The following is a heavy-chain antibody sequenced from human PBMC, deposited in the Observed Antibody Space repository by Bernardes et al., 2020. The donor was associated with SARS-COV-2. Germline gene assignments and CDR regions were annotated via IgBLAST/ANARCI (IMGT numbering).Heavy chain of an antibody. J-gene: IGHJ3*02. Sequence: ETLSLTCTVSGGSINSYYWSWIRQPPGKGLEWIGNIYYSGSTNNNPPLKSRVTMSVDTSKNQFSLRLSSVTAADTAVYYCARVAAAGTYLHAFDIWGQGTMVTVSS. V-gene: IGHV4-59*01. CDR2: IYYSGST. CDR1: GGSINSYY. CDR3: ARVAAAGTYLHAFDI. D-gene: IGHD6-19*01.